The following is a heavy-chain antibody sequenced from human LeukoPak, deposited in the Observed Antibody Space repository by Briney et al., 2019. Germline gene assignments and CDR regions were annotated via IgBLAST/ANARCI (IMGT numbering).Heavy chain of an antibody. J-gene: IGHJ5*02. CDR3: ARSSTYGSGSFRNWFDP. D-gene: IGHD3-10*01. Sequence: GESLKISCKGSGYSFTSYWIGWVRQMPGKGLEWMGIIYPGDSDTRYSPSFQGQVTISADKSISTAYLQWSSLKASDTAMYYCARSSTYGSGSFRNWFDPWGQGTLVTVSS. CDR1: GYSFTSYW. CDR2: IYPGDSDT. V-gene: IGHV5-51*01.